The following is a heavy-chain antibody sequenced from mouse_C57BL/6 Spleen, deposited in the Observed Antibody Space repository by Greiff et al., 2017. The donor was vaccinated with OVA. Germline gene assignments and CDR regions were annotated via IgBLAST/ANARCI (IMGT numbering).Heavy chain of an antibody. J-gene: IGHJ3*01. CDR2: IDPSDSYT. CDR3: AREEAY. CDR1: GYTFTSYW. V-gene: IGHV1-69*01. Sequence: VQLQQPGAELVMPGASVKLSCKASGYTFTSYWMHWVKQRPGQGLEWIGEIDPSDSYTNYNQKFKGKSTLTVDKSSSTAYMQLSSLTSEDSAVYYCAREEAYWGQGTLVTVSA.